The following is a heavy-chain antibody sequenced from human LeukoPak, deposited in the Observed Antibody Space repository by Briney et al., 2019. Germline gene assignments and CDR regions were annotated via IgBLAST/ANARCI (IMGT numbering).Heavy chain of an antibody. CDR3: ARHHTSSKPIDY. D-gene: IGHD3-16*01. CDR1: GDSLYY. J-gene: IGHJ4*02. Sequence: SETLSLTCTVSGDSLYYWGWIRQPPGKGLEWIGSVYSSGHTNYNLSLKSRVTMSIDTSKNQLSLKLTSVTAADTAMYYCARHHTSSKPIDYWGQGTLVTVSS. V-gene: IGHV4-39*01. CDR2: VYSSGHT.